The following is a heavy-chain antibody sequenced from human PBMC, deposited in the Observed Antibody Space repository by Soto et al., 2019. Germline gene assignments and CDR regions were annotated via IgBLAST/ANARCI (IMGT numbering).Heavy chain of an antibody. CDR3: ARVMPSRAFDI. J-gene: IGHJ3*02. Sequence: PSETLSLTCAVSGYSISTGYYWGWIRQPAGKGLEWIGMIYHTANTYYNVSLKSRVTISVDTSKNQFSLRLTSVTAADTAVYYCARVMPSRAFDIWGQGTMVTVSS. V-gene: IGHV4-38-2*01. D-gene: IGHD3-16*01. CDR2: IYHTANT. CDR1: GYSISTGYY.